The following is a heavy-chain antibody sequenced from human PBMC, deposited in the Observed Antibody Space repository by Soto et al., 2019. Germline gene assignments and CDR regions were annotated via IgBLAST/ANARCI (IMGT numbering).Heavy chain of an antibody. CDR2: IYYIENT. CDR1: GGSISSSSNH. D-gene: IGHD4-17*01. V-gene: IGHV4-39*01. CDR3: ATHPPYGPLDH. J-gene: IGHJ4*02. Sequence: QLQLQESGPGLVKPSETLSLTCTVSGGSISSSSNHWGWIRQPPGKGLEWIGNIYYIENTYYNPSLKSRATISVDTSKNQFSLRLTSVTAADTAVYYCATHPPYGPLDHWGQGTLVTVSS.